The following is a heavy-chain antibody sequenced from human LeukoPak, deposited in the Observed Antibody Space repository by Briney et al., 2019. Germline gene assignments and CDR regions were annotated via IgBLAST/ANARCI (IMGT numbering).Heavy chain of an antibody. D-gene: IGHD2-15*01. CDR1: GGIFSNYA. Sequence: GASVKVSCKASGGIFSNYAISWVRQAPGQGLEWMGGIIPIFGTANYAQKFQGRVTFTADESTSTAYMELSSLRSEDTAVYYCAGGGVCSGGSCYSGHWFDPWGQETPVTVSS. V-gene: IGHV1-69*01. CDR3: AGGGVCSGGSCYSGHWFDP. CDR2: IIPIFGTA. J-gene: IGHJ5*02.